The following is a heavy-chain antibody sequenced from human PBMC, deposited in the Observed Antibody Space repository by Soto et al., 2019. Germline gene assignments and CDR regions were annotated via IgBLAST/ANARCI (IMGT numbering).Heavy chain of an antibody. V-gene: IGHV4-34*01. J-gene: IGHJ6*02. CDR3: ARGRYYDFWSGYLTYYYYYGMDV. CDR1: GGSFSCYY. Sequence: PSETLSLTCAVYGGSFSCYYWSWIRQPPGKGLEWIGEINHSGSTNYNPSLKSRVTISVDTSKNQFSLKLSSVTAADTAVYYCARGRYYDFWSGYLTYYYYYGMDVWGQGTTVTVS. CDR2: INHSGST. D-gene: IGHD3-3*01.